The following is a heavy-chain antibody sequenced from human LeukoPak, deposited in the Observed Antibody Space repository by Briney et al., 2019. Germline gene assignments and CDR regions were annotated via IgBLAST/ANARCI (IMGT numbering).Heavy chain of an antibody. CDR3: ASSPSVRGVIIPEFDY. CDR1: GYTFTSYD. Sequence: ASVKVSCKASGYTFTSYDINWVRQATGQGLEWMGWMNPNSGNTGYAQKFQGRVTMTRNTSITTAYMELSSLRSEDTAVYYCASSPSVRGVIIPEFDYWGQGTLVTVSS. J-gene: IGHJ4*02. CDR2: MNPNSGNT. V-gene: IGHV1-8*01. D-gene: IGHD3-10*01.